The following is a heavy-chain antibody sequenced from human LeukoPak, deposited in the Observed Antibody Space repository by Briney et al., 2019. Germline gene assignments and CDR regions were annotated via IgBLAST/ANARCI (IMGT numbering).Heavy chain of an antibody. D-gene: IGHD1-26*01. J-gene: IGHJ5*02. CDR2: ISYDGSNI. CDR3: AKDSGSYAYNWFDP. CDR1: GFTFSSYG. V-gene: IGHV3-30*18. Sequence: PGRSLRLSCAASGFTFSSYGMHWVRQAPGKGLEWVAVISYDGSNIYYADSVKGRFTISRDNSKNTLYLQMNSLRAEDTAVYYCAKDSGSYAYNWFDPWGQGTLVTVSS.